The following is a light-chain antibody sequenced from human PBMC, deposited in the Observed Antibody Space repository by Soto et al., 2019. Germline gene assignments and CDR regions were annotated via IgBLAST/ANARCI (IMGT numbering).Light chain of an antibody. CDR3: AAWDDSLSGLV. V-gene: IGLV1-47*01. Sequence: QPVLTQPPSASGTPGQRVTISCSGSSSNIGSNYVYWYQQLPGTAPKLLIYRNNQRPSGVPDRFSGSKSGTSASLAISGLRSEDEADYYCAAWDDSLSGLVFGGGTKFTVL. CDR1: SSNIGSNY. J-gene: IGLJ2*01. CDR2: RNN.